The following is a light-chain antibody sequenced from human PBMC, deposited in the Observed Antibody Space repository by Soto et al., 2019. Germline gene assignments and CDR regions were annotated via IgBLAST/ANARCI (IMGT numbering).Light chain of an antibody. CDR2: DAS. Sequence: DIQMTQPPSTLSASVEDRVTITCRASQSISSWLAWYQQKPGKAPKLLIYDASSLESGVPSRFSGSGSGTEFTLTISSLQPDDFATYYCQQYNSYSYTFGQGTKLE. J-gene: IGKJ2*01. V-gene: IGKV1-5*01. CDR3: QQYNSYSYT. CDR1: QSISSW.